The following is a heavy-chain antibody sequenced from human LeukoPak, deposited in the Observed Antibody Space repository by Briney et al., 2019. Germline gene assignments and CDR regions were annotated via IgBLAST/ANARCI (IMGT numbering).Heavy chain of an antibody. V-gene: IGHV3-30-3*02. J-gene: IGHJ4*02. D-gene: IGHD6-13*01. CDR3: AKSGSSSWLGSFDY. CDR2: ISYDGSNK. Sequence: PGRSLRLSCAASGFTFSSYAMHWVRQAPGKGLEWVAVISYDGSNKYYADSVKGRFTISRDNSKNTLYLQMNSLRAEDTAVYYCAKSGSSSWLGSFDYWGQGTLVTVSS. CDR1: GFTFSSYA.